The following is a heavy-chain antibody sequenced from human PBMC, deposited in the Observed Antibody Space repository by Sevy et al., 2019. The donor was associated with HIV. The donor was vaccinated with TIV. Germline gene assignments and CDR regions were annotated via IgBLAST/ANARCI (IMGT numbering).Heavy chain of an antibody. CDR2: SSPVDDT. CDR3: VRAGGTFDSYWYFDL. J-gene: IGHJ2*01. Sequence: GGSLRLSCAASGFTFTDYDMHWVRQGSGRGLEWVSVSSPVDDTNYPDFLKGRFTISRENAKKSLFLQINSLRAEDTAVYYCVRAGGTFDSYWYFDLWGRGTLVTVSS. D-gene: IGHD1-26*01. V-gene: IGHV3-13*01. CDR1: GFTFTDYD.